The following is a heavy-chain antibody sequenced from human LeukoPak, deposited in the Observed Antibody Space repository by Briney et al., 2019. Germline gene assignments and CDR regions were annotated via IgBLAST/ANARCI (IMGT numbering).Heavy chain of an antibody. D-gene: IGHD3-22*01. CDR1: GYTFTGYY. V-gene: IGHV1-2*02. Sequence: ASVKVSCKASGYTFTGYYMHWVRQAAAQGLEGMGWINPNSGGTNYAQKFQGRVTMTRDTSISTAYMELSRLRSDDTAVYYCAVGYDSSGYGDPWGQGTLVTVSS. CDR2: INPNSGGT. CDR3: AVGYDSSGYGDP. J-gene: IGHJ5*02.